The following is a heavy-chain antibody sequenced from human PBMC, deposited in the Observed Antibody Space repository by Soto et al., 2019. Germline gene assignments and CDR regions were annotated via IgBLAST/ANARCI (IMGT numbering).Heavy chain of an antibody. V-gene: IGHV3-23*01. Sequence: SGGSLRLSCAASGFIFNSYAMSWVRQAPGKGLEWISAISGGGGNTYYADSVQGRFTISRDNSKNTVYLQTNGLRADDTAVYYCAKVGKDSDFLTGYPFFDYWGQGTLVTVSS. CDR1: GFIFNSYA. CDR2: ISGGGGNT. D-gene: IGHD3-9*01. CDR3: AKVGKDSDFLTGYPFFDY. J-gene: IGHJ4*02.